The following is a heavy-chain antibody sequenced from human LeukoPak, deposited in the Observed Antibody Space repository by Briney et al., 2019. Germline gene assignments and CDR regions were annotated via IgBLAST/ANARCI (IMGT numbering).Heavy chain of an antibody. CDR2: TRNKANGYTT. Sequence: HAGGSLRLSCAASGFTFNNYAMSWVRQAPGKGLEWVGRTRNKANGYTTEYAASVKDRFTMSRDDSKNSVYLQMNSLKTEDTAVYYCARVGNSGGYYNPLDYWGQGTLVTVSS. J-gene: IGHJ4*02. CDR1: GFTFNNYA. CDR3: ARVGNSGGYYNPLDY. D-gene: IGHD3-22*01. V-gene: IGHV3-72*01.